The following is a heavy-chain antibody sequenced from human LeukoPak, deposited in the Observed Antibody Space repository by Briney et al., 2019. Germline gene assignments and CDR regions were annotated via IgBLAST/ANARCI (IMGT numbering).Heavy chain of an antibody. V-gene: IGHV3-23*01. D-gene: IGHD3-22*01. CDR3: AKPQSQYYYDSSGYYADAFDI. J-gene: IGHJ3*02. Sequence: GGSLRLSCAASGFTFSSYAMSWVRQAPGKGLEWVSAISGSGGSTYYADSVKGRFTISRDNSKNTLYLQMNSLRAEDTAVYYCAKPQSQYYYDSSGYYADAFDIWGQGTMVTISS. CDR2: ISGSGGST. CDR1: GFTFSSYA.